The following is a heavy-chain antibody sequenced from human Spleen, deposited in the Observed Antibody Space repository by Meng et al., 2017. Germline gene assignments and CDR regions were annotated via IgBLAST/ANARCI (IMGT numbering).Heavy chain of an antibody. CDR1: GYTFTSYG. Sequence: QVQLVQCGAEVKEPGSSVKVSCTASGYTFTSYGFSWVRQAPGQGLEWMGWISAYNGNTNYAQKLQGRVTMTTDTSTSTAYMELRSLTSDDTAVYYCARLFTGNWFDPWGQGTLVTVSS. J-gene: IGHJ5*02. D-gene: IGHD1-14*01. V-gene: IGHV1-18*01. CDR2: ISAYNGNT. CDR3: ARLFTGNWFDP.